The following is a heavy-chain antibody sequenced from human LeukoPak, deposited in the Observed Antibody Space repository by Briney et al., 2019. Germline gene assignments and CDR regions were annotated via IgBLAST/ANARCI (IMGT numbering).Heavy chain of an antibody. Sequence: SVKVSCKASGGTFSSYAIRWVRQAPGQGLEWMGGIIPIFGTANYAQKFQGRVTITADESTSTAYMELSSLRSEDTAVYYCARDPGDSSGYYNYYFDYWGQGTLVTVSS. CDR2: IIPIFGTA. CDR1: GGTFSSYA. V-gene: IGHV1-69*13. J-gene: IGHJ4*02. CDR3: ARDPGDSSGYYNYYFDY. D-gene: IGHD3-22*01.